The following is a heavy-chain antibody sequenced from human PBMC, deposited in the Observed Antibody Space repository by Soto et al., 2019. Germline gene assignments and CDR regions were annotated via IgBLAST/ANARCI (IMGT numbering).Heavy chain of an antibody. D-gene: IGHD2-21*02. Sequence: LRLSCAASGFTFSSYGMHWVRQAPGKGLEWVAVISYDGSNKYYADSVKGRFTISRDNSKNTLYLQMNSLRAEDTAVYYCAREETAWPLAYGLDVWGQGTTVTVSS. CDR2: ISYDGSNK. J-gene: IGHJ6*02. V-gene: IGHV3-30*03. CDR1: GFTFSSYG. CDR3: AREETAWPLAYGLDV.